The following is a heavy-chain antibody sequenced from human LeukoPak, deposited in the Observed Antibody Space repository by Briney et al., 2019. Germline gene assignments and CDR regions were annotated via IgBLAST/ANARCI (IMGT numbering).Heavy chain of an antibody. CDR2: IYSGGST. J-gene: IGHJ4*02. CDR3: ARGKYSGSYYYFDY. D-gene: IGHD1-26*01. Sequence: GGSLRLSCAASGFIVSSNYMSWVRQAPGKGLEWVSVIYSGGSTYYADSVKGRFTISRDNSKNTLYLQMNSLRAEDTAVYYCARGKYSGSYYYFDYWGQGTLVTVSS. V-gene: IGHV3-66*02. CDR1: GFIVSSNY.